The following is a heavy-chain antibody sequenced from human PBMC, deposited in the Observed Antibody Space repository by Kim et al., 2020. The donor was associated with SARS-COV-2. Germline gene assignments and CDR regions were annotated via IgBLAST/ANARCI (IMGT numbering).Heavy chain of an antibody. CDR1: GYTFTGYY. V-gene: IGHV1-2*06. CDR3: ARGRARGYCSGGRCYVY. J-gene: IGHJ4*02. CDR2: INPNSGGT. Sequence: ASVKVSCKASGYTFTGYYMHWVRQAPGQGLEWMGRINPNSGGTNDAQKFQGRVTMTRDTSISTAYMELSRLRSDDTAVYYCARGRARGYCSGGRCYVYWGQGPLVTVSS. D-gene: IGHD2-15*01.